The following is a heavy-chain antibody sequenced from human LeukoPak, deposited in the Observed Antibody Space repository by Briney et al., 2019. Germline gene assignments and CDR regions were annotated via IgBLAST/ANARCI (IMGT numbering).Heavy chain of an antibody. Sequence: SETLSLTCTVSGGSISSYYWSWIRQPAGKGLEWIGRIYTSGSTNYNPSLKSRVTMSVDTSKNQFSLKLSSVTAADTAVYYCAREFHSSGWYSNDYWGQGTLVTVSS. J-gene: IGHJ4*02. CDR2: IYTSGST. V-gene: IGHV4-4*07. CDR1: GGSISSYY. CDR3: AREFHSSGWYSNDY. D-gene: IGHD6-19*01.